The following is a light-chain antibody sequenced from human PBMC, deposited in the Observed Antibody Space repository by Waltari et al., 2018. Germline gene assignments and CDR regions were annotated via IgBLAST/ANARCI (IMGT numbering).Light chain of an antibody. V-gene: IGKV1-39*01. Sequence: DVLVTQSPSSLSASVGDRVTITCRASHHIANFLNWYQHMPGKAPRLLIHDASTLQPGVLPRFSGSTSGTDFILTIDNLHPEDFATYYCQQTYKSPPTFGPGTKVDV. CDR2: DAS. J-gene: IGKJ3*01. CDR1: HHIANF. CDR3: QQTYKSPPT.